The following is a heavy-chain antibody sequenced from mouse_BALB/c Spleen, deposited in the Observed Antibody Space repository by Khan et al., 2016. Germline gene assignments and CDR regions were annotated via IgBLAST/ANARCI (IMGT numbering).Heavy chain of an antibody. Sequence: QVQLKESGPGLVQPSQSLSITCTVSGFSFTSYGVHWVRQSPGKGLEWLGVIWSGGSTDYNAAFISRLSISKDNSKSQVFFQMNSLQANDTDIYYCARKGLGRGFAYWGQGTLVTVSA. CDR3: ARKGLGRGFAY. CDR1: GFSFTSYG. J-gene: IGHJ3*01. V-gene: IGHV2-2*02. CDR2: IWSGGST. D-gene: IGHD4-1*01.